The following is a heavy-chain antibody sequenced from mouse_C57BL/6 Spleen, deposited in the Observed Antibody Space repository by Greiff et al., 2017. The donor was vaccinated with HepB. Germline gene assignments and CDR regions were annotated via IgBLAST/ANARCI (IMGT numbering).Heavy chain of an antibody. CDR3: TTWYYGSSSFAY. CDR2: IDPENGDT. Sequence: EVQLQQSGAEFVRPGASVKLSCTASGFNIKDDYMHWVKQRPEQGLEWIGWIDPENGDTEYASKFQGKATITADTSSNTAYLQLSSLTSEDTSVYYGTTWYYGSSSFAYWGQGTLVTVSA. D-gene: IGHD1-1*01. CDR1: GFNIKDDY. V-gene: IGHV14-4*01. J-gene: IGHJ3*01.